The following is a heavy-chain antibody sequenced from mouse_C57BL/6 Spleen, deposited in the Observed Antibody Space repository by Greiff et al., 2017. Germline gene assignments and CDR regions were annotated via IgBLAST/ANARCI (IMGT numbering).Heavy chain of an antibody. V-gene: IGHV14-3*01. Sequence: EVKLMESVAELVRPGASVKLSCTASGFNFTNTYMHWVNQRPEQGLEWIGRIDPANGYTNYAPKFQGKATITADKSSNTAYLQLSSLTYEDSAFYYCARAYYKKYDDYWGQGTTLTVSS. CDR1: GFNFTNTY. J-gene: IGHJ2*01. D-gene: IGHD2-12*01. CDR2: IDPANGYT. CDR3: ARAYYKKYDDY.